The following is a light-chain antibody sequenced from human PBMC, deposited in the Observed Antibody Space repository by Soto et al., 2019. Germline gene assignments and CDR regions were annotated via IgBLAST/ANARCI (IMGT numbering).Light chain of an antibody. J-gene: IGLJ3*02. CDR1: SGSIASNY. CDR3: QSYATNQV. CDR2: EDN. Sequence: NFMLTQPHSVSESPGKTVIISCTRSSGSIASNYVQWYQQRPGSSPTTVIYEDNQRPSGVPDRFSGSIDSSSNSASITISGLETEDEADYFCQSYATNQVFGGGTKLTVL. V-gene: IGLV6-57*01.